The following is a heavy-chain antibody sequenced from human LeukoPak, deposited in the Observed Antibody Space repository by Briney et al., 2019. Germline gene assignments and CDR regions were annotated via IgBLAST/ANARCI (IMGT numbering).Heavy chain of an antibody. V-gene: IGHV3-21*04. Sequence: PGGSLRLSCAASGFTFSSYSMNWVRQAPGKGLEWVSSISSSSSYIYYADSVKGRFTISRDNAKNSLYLQMNSLRAEDTALYYCAKEEGGVVGAFDIWGQGTMVTVSS. D-gene: IGHD3-16*02. CDR2: ISSSSSYI. J-gene: IGHJ3*02. CDR3: AKEEGGVVGAFDI. CDR1: GFTFSSYS.